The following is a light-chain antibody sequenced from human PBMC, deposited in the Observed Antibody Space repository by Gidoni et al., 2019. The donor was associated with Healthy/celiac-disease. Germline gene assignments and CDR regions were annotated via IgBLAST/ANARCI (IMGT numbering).Light chain of an antibody. CDR3: QQSYSTPRT. CDR1: QSISSY. V-gene: IGKV1-39*01. J-gene: IGKJ2*01. CDR2: AAS. Sequence: EIHITHSPSSLSASVGDRVTITSRASQSISSYLNWYQQKPGKAPKLLIYAASSLQSGVPSRFSGSGSGTDFTLTISSLQPEDFANYYCQQSYSTPRTFXQXTKLEIK.